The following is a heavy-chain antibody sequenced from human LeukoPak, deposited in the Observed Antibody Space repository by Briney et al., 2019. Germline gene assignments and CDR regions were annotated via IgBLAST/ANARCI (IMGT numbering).Heavy chain of an antibody. CDR2: ISAYNGNT. CDR1: GYTFTSYG. Sequence: ASVKVSCKASGYTFTSYGISWVRQAPGQGLEWMGWISAYNGNTNYAQKLQGRVTMTIDTSTSTAYMELRSLRSDDTAVYYCAKAATVTTPYDYWGQGTLVTVSS. V-gene: IGHV1-18*01. CDR3: AKAATVTTPYDY. D-gene: IGHD4-17*01. J-gene: IGHJ4*02.